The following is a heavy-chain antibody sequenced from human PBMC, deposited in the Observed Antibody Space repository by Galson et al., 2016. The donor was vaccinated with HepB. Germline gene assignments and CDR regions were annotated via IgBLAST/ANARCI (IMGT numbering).Heavy chain of an antibody. CDR3: SRDPGIAGAYAFDI. J-gene: IGHJ3*02. V-gene: IGHV3-33*01. CDR1: GFTFSNYA. CDR2: IRYDA. D-gene: IGHD6-13*01. Sequence: SLRLSCAASGFTFSNYAMHWVRQAPGKGLEWVAVIRYDADSVKGRFTISRDNSKNPLYLQMNSLRAEDTAVYYCSRDPGIAGAYAFDIWGQGTVVTGSS.